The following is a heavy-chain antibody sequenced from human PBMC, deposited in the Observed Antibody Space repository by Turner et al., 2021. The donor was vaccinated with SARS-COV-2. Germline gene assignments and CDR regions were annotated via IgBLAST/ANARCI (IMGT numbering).Heavy chain of an antibody. D-gene: IGHD6-13*01. Sequence: EVQLVESGGGLVQPGGSLRLSCAASGFTFSSYWMHWVRQAPGQGLMWVSRIDTDGSTTSYADSVKGRFTISRDNAKNTLYLQMNSLRAEDTAVYYCATSRSFDYWGQGTLFTVSS. CDR2: IDTDGSTT. J-gene: IGHJ4*02. CDR1: GFTFSSYW. V-gene: IGHV3-74*01. CDR3: ATSRSFDY.